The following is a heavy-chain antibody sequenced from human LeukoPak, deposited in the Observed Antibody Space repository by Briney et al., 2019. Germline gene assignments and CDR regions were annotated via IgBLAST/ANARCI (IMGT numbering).Heavy chain of an antibody. D-gene: IGHD6-19*01. CDR1: AFTFSSYA. V-gene: IGHV3-30*04. CDR2: ISYDGSNK. CDR3: ARDSQKSGIAVAGSPGPV. Sequence: PGGSLRLSCAASAFTFSSYAMHWVRQAPGKGLEWVAVISYDGSNKYYADSVKGRFTISRDNSKNTLYLQMNSLRAEDTAVYYCARDSQKSGIAVAGSPGPVWGKGTTVTVSS. J-gene: IGHJ6*04.